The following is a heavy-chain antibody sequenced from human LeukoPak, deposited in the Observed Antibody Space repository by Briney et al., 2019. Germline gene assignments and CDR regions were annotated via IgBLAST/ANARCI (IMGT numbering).Heavy chain of an antibody. V-gene: IGHV3-23*01. D-gene: IGHD5-24*01. Sequence: PGGSLRLSCIASGFTFSSYAMNWVRQVPGKGLEWVSTISGSGDKTFFADSVKGRFTISRDNSKNTLDLQMSSLRVEDTAVYYCARRGGADGWGAFDIWGQGTVATVSS. CDR1: GFTFSSYA. CDR3: ARRGGADGWGAFDI. CDR2: ISGSGDKT. J-gene: IGHJ3*02.